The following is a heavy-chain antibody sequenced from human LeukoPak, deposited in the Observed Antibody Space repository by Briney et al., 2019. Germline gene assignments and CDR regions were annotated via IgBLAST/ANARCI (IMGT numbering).Heavy chain of an antibody. CDR2: IYSGGSK. J-gene: IGHJ4*02. V-gene: IGHV3-66*01. CDR3: AKDRGGRDGYNFDY. D-gene: IGHD5-24*01. CDR1: GFTVSSNY. Sequence: GGSLRLSCAASGFTVSSNYMSWVRQAPGKGLEWVSVIYSGGSKYYADSVKGRFTISRDISKNTLYLQMNSLRAEDTAVYYCAKDRGGRDGYNFDYWGQGTLVTVSS.